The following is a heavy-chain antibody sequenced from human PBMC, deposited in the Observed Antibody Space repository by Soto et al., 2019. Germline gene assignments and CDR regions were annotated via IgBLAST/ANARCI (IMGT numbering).Heavy chain of an antibody. D-gene: IGHD2-2*01. Sequence: ASVKVSCKVSGYTLTELSMHWVRQAPGKGLEWMGGFDPEDGETIYAQKFQGRVTMTEDTSTDTAYMELSSLRSEDTAVYYCATFLFRKIYCSSTSCYRWFDPWGQGTLGTVSS. CDR3: ATFLFRKIYCSSTSCYRWFDP. CDR1: GYTLTELS. V-gene: IGHV1-24*01. J-gene: IGHJ5*02. CDR2: FDPEDGET.